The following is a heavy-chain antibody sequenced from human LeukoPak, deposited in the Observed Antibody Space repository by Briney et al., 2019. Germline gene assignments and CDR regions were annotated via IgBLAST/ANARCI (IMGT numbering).Heavy chain of an antibody. J-gene: IGHJ4*02. CDR1: GGTFSSYA. CDR2: IIPIFGTA. CDR3: ARGMGAYYFDY. V-gene: IGHV1-69*05. Sequence: ASVKVSCKASGGTFSSYAISWVRQAPGQGLEWMGGIIPIFGTANYAQKFQGRVTITTDKSTSTAYMELSSLRSEDTAVYYCARGMGAYYFDYWGQGTLVTVSS. D-gene: IGHD3-16*01.